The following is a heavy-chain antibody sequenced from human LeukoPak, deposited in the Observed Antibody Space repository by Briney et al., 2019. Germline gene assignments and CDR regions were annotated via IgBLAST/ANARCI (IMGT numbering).Heavy chain of an antibody. CDR1: GYTFTGYY. D-gene: IGHD6-13*01. CDR3: ARSSSWYEALGYFDY. Sequence: ASVKVSCKASGYTFTGYYMHWVRQAPGQGLEWMGWINPNSGGTNYAQKFQGRVTMTRDTSISTAYMELSRLRSDDTAVYYCARSSSWYEALGYFDYWGQGTLVTASS. J-gene: IGHJ4*02. CDR2: INPNSGGT. V-gene: IGHV1-2*02.